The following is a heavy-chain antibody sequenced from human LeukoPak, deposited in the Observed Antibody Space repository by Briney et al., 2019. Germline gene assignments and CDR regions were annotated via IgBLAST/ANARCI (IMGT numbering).Heavy chain of an antibody. D-gene: IGHD1-26*01. CDR1: GYTFTGYY. J-gene: IGHJ6*03. CDR3: AREGLSGGSRRWSDYYYYMDV. V-gene: IGHV1-2*02. Sequence: GASVKVSCKASGYTFTGYYMHWVRQAPGQGLEWMGWINPNNGGTNYAQKFQGRVTMTRDTSISTAYMELSSLRSEDTAVYYCAREGLSGGSRRWSDYYYYMDVWGKGTTVTVSS. CDR2: INPNNGGT.